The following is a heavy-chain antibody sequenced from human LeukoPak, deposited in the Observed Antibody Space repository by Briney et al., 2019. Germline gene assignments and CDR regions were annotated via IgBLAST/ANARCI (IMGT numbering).Heavy chain of an antibody. V-gene: IGHV4-30-4*01. CDR3: ARYCSGGSCYGY. Sequence: SETLSLTCTVSGGSISSGDYYWSWIRQPPGKGLEWIGYIYYSGSTYYNPSLKSRVTISVDTSKNQFSLKLSSVTAADTAVYYCARYCSGGSCYGYWGQGTLVTVSS. J-gene: IGHJ4*02. CDR2: IYYSGST. CDR1: GGSISSGDYY. D-gene: IGHD2-15*01.